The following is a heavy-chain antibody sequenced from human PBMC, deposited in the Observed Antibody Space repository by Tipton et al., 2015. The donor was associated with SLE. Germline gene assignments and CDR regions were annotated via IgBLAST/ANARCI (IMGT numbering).Heavy chain of an antibody. J-gene: IGHJ5*02. CDR2: IYYNGFS. Sequence: GLVKPSETLSLTCTISGDSITSGPYYWAWIRQPPGKGLEWIGTIYYNGFSYQSPSLKSRITTSVDTSKTQFSLTLTSMTAADTAVYYCARSRYSSTSPSDVTTWFDPWGQGILVRVSS. CDR1: GDSITSGPYY. CDR3: ARSRYSSTSPSDVTTWFDP. D-gene: IGHD2-2*01. V-gene: IGHV4-39*07.